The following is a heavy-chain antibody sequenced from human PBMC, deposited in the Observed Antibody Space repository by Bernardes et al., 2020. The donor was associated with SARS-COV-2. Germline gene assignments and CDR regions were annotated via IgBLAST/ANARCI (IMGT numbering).Heavy chain of an antibody. V-gene: IGHV3-30-3*01. CDR2: ISYDGSNK. Sequence: GGSLRLSCAASGFTFSSYAMHWVRQAPGKGLEWVAVISYDGSNKYYADSVKGRFTISRDNSKNTLYLQMNSLRAEDTAVYYCARDGSGSDYSYFDYWGQGTLVTVSS. J-gene: IGHJ4*02. D-gene: IGHD3-10*01. CDR1: GFTFSSYA. CDR3: ARDGSGSDYSYFDY.